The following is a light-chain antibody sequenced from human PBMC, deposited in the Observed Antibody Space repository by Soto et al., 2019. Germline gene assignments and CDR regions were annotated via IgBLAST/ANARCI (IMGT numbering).Light chain of an antibody. CDR3: CSYAGSSTHVV. Sequence: QSALTQPASVSGSPGQSITISCTGTSSDVGSYNLVAWYQQHPNKAPKLMIYEVTKRPSGVSNRFSGSKSGNTASLTISGLHAEEDADYYCCSYAGSSTHVVFGGGTKVTVL. J-gene: IGLJ2*01. CDR1: SSDVGSYNL. CDR2: EVT. V-gene: IGLV2-23*02.